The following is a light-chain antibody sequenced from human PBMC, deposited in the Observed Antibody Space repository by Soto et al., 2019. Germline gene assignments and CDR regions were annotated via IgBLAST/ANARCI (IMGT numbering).Light chain of an antibody. CDR2: GNS. J-gene: IGLJ1*01. CDR1: SSKIGAGYD. V-gene: IGLV1-40*01. CDR3: QSYDSSLSGSDV. Sequence: QSVLTHPPPVSPAPGQKVTISRTGSSSKIGAGYDVHWYQQLPGTAPKLLIYGNSNRPSGVPDRFSGSKSGTSASLAITGLQAEDEADYYCQSYDSSLSGSDVFGTGTKVTVL.